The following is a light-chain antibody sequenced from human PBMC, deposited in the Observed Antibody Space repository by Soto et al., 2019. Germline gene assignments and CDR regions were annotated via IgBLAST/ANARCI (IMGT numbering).Light chain of an antibody. V-gene: IGKV3-15*01. CDR2: GAS. J-gene: IGKJ2*01. Sequence: EMVMTQSPATLSVSPGERATLSCRASQSVSSNLAWYQQKPGQAPRLLIYGASTRATGVTARFSGSGSGTEFTLTISSLHSEDFAVYYCLQYNNWPPYTFGQGTKLEIK. CDR1: QSVSSN. CDR3: LQYNNWPPYT.